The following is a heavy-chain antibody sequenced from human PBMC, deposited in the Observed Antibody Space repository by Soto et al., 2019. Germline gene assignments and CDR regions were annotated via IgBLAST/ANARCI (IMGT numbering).Heavy chain of an antibody. D-gene: IGHD3-16*01. CDR1: EFNVMSYW. Sequence: GGSLRLSCAVSEFNVMSYWMSWVRQAPGKGLEWVASVKEDGSELYYLHSVRGRFSMTRDSAGNALHLTMNYLSAEDTGVYFCARDIGFDYVNWGQGIPVTVSS. J-gene: IGHJ4*02. V-gene: IGHV3-7*01. CDR2: VKEDGSEL. CDR3: ARDIGFDYVN.